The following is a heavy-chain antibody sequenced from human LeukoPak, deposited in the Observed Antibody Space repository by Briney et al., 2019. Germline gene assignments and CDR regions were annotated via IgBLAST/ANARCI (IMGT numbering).Heavy chain of an antibody. CDR3: ARVGGWNFNWFDP. J-gene: IGHJ5*02. V-gene: IGHV4-34*01. CDR2: INHRGST. CDR1: GGSFSGYY. D-gene: IGHD1-7*01. Sequence: SETLSLTCAVYGGSFSGYYWSWIRQPPGKGLEWIGEINHRGSTNYNPSLKSRVTISVDTSKNQFSLKLSSVTAADTAVYYCARVGGWNFNWFDPWGQGTLVTVSS.